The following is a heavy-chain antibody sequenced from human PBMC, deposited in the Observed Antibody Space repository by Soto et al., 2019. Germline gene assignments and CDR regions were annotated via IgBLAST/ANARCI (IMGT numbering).Heavy chain of an antibody. J-gene: IGHJ6*02. CDR2: IYYSGST. CDR3: ARDAPRYDFWSGYSPNSDKYGMDV. D-gene: IGHD3-3*01. Sequence: PSETLSLTCTVSGGSVSSGSYYWSWIRQPPGKGLEWIGYIYYSGSTNYNPSLKSRVTISVDTSKNQFSLKLSSVAAADTAVYYCARDAPRYDFWSGYSPNSDKYGMDVWGQGTTVTVSS. CDR1: GGSVSSGSYY. V-gene: IGHV4-61*01.